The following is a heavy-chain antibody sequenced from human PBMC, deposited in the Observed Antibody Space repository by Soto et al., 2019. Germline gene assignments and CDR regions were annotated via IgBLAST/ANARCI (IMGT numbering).Heavy chain of an antibody. Sequence: QVQLLQSGAEVRKPGSSVKVSCKASGGTLGSYAITWVRQAPGQGFEWMGGFIPIFGITNYAQRFEDRLTITADESTSTVYMELSSLTYDDTAVYYCAPLQPSTIRGRPVMDVWGQGTTITVSS. D-gene: IGHD4-4*01. V-gene: IGHV1-69*01. J-gene: IGHJ6*02. CDR2: FIPIFGIT. CDR3: APLQPSTIRGRPVMDV. CDR1: GGTLGSYA.